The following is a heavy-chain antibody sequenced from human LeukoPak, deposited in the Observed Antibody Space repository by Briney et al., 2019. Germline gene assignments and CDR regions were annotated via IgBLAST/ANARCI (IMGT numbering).Heavy chain of an antibody. Sequence: SETLSPTCSVSGGSIKSNNYYWAWIRQPPGKGLEWIGNFHYSGSSYYNPSLKSRATISVDTSKNQISLKLSSVTAADTAVFYCASFKVVVAAGDFDYWGQGTLVTVSS. CDR1: GGSIKSNNYY. CDR3: ASFKVVVAAGDFDY. CDR2: FHYSGSS. J-gene: IGHJ4*02. V-gene: IGHV4-39*01. D-gene: IGHD2-15*01.